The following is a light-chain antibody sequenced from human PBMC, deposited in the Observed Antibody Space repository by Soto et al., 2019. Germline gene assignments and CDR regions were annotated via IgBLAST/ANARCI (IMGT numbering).Light chain of an antibody. J-gene: IGKJ2*01. CDR2: GAS. CDR1: QSVSSSY. Sequence: EIVLTQSPGTLSLSQGERATLSCRASQSVSSSYLAWYQQKPGQAPRLLISGASSRATGIPERFSGSGSGTDFTLTISRLAPDDFAVYYCQQYGNSPPYTFGQGTKLEIK. CDR3: QQYGNSPPYT. V-gene: IGKV3-20*01.